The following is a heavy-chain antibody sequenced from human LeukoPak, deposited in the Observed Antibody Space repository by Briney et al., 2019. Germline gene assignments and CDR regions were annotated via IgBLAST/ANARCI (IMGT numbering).Heavy chain of an antibody. D-gene: IGHD5-18*01. J-gene: IGHJ4*02. V-gene: IGHV3-23*01. CDR3: AKDRRIQLTDY. Sequence: PGGSLRLSCAASGFIFSNFPMSWVRQAPGKGLEWVSAISGSGGSTYYADSVKGRFTISRDNSKNTLYLQMNSLRAEDTAVYYCAKDRRIQLTDYWGQGTLVTVSS. CDR2: ISGSGGST. CDR1: GFIFSNFP.